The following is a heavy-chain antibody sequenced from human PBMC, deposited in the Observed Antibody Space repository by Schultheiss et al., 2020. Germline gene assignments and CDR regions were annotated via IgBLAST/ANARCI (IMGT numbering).Heavy chain of an antibody. D-gene: IGHD3-16*01. V-gene: IGHV4-59*11. J-gene: IGHJ4*02. CDR1: GGSISSHY. CDR3: ARDRSRIGAPDY. CDR2: IYYSGST. Sequence: SETLSLTCTVSGGSISSHYWSWIRQPPGKGLEWIGYIYYSGSTNYNPSLKSRVTISVDTSKNQFSLKLSSVTAADTAVYYCARDRSRIGAPDYWGQGTLVTVSS.